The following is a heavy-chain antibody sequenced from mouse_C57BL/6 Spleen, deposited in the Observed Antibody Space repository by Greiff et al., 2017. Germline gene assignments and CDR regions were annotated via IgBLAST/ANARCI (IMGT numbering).Heavy chain of an antibody. CDR3: ARYYGSSYYYAMDY. J-gene: IGHJ4*01. CDR1: GYTFTSYW. CDR2: INPSNGGT. Sequence: QVHVKQPGTELVKPGASVKLSCKASGYTFTSYWMHWVKQRPGQGLEWIGNINPSNGGTNYNEKFKSKATLTVDKSSSTAYMQLSSLTSEDSAVYYCARYYGSSYYYAMDYWGQGTSVTVSS. D-gene: IGHD1-1*01. V-gene: IGHV1-53*01.